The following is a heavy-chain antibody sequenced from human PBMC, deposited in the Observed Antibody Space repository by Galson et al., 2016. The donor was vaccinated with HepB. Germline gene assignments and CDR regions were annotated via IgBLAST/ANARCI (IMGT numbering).Heavy chain of an antibody. D-gene: IGHD2-15*01. CDR3: ARSAHTPYQTLYAGGYGMDV. J-gene: IGHJ6*02. V-gene: IGHV3-23*01. CDR2: IGGSGGGT. Sequence: SLRLSCAAAGFNFNNYAMHWVRQAPGKGLEWVSGIGGSGGGTHYADSVKGRFTISRDNSKNTLFLQMDSLRPEDTAVYYCARSAHTPYQTLYAGGYGMDVWGQGATVTVSS. CDR1: GFNFNNYA.